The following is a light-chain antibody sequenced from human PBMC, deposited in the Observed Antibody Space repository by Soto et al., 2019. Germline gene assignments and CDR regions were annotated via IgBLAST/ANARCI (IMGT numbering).Light chain of an antibody. V-gene: IGLV2-14*01. CDR2: EVT. CDR3: SSYTSTNTPYV. Sequence: QSVLTHPASMSRSPGQSITISCTGSSSDVGAYNFVSWYQHHPGRAPKLILYEVTTRPSGVSSRFSGSKSGNTTSLTISELQADDEAAYYCSSYTSTNTPYVFGTGTKVTV. CDR1: SSDVGAYNF. J-gene: IGLJ1*01.